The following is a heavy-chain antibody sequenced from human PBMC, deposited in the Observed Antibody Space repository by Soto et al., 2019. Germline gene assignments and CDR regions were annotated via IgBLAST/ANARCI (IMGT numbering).Heavy chain of an antibody. CDR3: ARGERYYYDSSGYFGFDY. CDR2: INAGNGNT. V-gene: IGHV1-3*01. J-gene: IGHJ4*02. D-gene: IGHD3-22*01. CDR1: GYTFTNYA. Sequence: ASVKVSCKASGYTFTNYAIHWVRQAPGQRLEWMGWINAGNGNTKYSQNFQGRVTITRDTSASTAYMELSSLRSEDTAVYYCARGERYYYDSSGYFGFDYWGQGTLVTVSS.